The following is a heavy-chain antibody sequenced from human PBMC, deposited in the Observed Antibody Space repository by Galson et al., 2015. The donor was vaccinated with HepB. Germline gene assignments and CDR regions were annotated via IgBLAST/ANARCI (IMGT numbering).Heavy chain of an antibody. CDR3: AKDVLRQQLVPNWFDP. CDR2: ISSDGNNK. CDR1: RFTFSYYG. V-gene: IGHV3-30*18. D-gene: IGHD6-13*01. J-gene: IGHJ5*02. Sequence: SLRLSCAASRFTFSYYGMHWVRQAPGKGLEWVALISSDGNNKYYADSVKGRFTISRDNSRNTLWLQMTSLRAEDTAVYYYAKDVLRQQLVPNWFDPWGQGTLVTVSS.